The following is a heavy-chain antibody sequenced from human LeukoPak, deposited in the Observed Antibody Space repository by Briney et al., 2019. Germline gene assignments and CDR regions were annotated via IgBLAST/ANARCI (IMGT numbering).Heavy chain of an antibody. CDR3: ARENTMIVVGDGGYFDY. CDR1: GFTFSSYE. CDR2: ISSSGSTI. J-gene: IGHJ4*02. D-gene: IGHD3-22*01. Sequence: GGSLRLSCAASGFTFSSYEMNWVRQAPGKGLEWVSYISSSGSTIYYADSVKGRFTISRDNAKNSLYLQMNSLRAEDTAVYHCARENTMIVVGDGGYFDYWGQGTLVTVSS. V-gene: IGHV3-48*03.